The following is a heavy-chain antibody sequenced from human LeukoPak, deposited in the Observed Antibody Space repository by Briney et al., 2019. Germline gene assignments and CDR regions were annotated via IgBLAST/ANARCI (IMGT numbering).Heavy chain of an antibody. V-gene: IGHV3-53*01. CDR3: ARASYYDTTLDAFDI. J-gene: IGHJ3*02. CDR1: GFTVSSNY. CDR2: IYSGGST. Sequence: GGSLRLSCAASGFTVSSNYMSWVRQAPGKGLEWVSVIYSGGSTYYADSVKGRFTISRDNSKNTLYLQMNSLRAEDTAVYYCARASYYDTTLDAFDIWGQGTMVTVSS. D-gene: IGHD3-9*01.